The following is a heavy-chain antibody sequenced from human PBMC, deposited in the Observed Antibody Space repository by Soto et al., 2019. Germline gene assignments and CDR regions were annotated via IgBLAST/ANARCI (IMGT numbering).Heavy chain of an antibody. CDR2: IIPIFGTA. Sequence: ASVKVSCKASGGTFSSYAISWVRQAPGQGLEWMGGIIPIFGTANYAQKFQGRVTITADESTSTAYMELSSLRSEDTAVYYCAGGYGVTAMVTLDYWGQGTLVTVSS. V-gene: IGHV1-69*13. D-gene: IGHD5-18*01. CDR1: GGTFSSYA. CDR3: AGGYGVTAMVTLDY. J-gene: IGHJ4*02.